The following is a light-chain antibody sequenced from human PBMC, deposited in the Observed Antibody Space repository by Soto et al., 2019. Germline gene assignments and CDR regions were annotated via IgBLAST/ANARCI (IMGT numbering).Light chain of an antibody. Sequence: EIVLTQSPGTLSLSPGERATLSCRASQSVSSSYLAWYQQKPGQAPRLRIYGASSRATGIPDRFSGSGSGTDFTLTISRLEPEDLAVYYCQQYGSSLLFTFSPGTKVDIK. J-gene: IGKJ3*01. CDR2: GAS. CDR1: QSVSSSY. V-gene: IGKV3-20*01. CDR3: QQYGSSLLFT.